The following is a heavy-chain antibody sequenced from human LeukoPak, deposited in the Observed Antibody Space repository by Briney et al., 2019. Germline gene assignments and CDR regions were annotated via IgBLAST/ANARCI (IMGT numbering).Heavy chain of an antibody. D-gene: IGHD1-7*01. CDR3: ASLDEKLELRN. CDR2: IYPRDSDT. CDR1: GYSFTSYW. J-gene: IGHJ4*02. Sequence: GESLKLSCKGSGYSFTSYWIGWVRQMPGKGLEWMGIIYPRDSDTKYSPSFQGRVTISADKSISTAYLQWSSLKASDTAMYYCASLDEKLELRNWGQGTLVTVSS. V-gene: IGHV5-51*01.